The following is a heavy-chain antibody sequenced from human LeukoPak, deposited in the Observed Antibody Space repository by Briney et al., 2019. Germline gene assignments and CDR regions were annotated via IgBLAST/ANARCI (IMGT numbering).Heavy chain of an antibody. V-gene: IGHV1-69*08. Sequence: GSSVTVSCTASGGTFTIYTFSWVRQAPGQGLEWMGRVIPILNNATYAHKCQGRVTITADKSTSTAYMDLTSLTSDDTAVYYSARVVSVYGSSGRFDYCGQGTLVTVSS. D-gene: IGHD3-22*01. CDR2: VIPILNNA. J-gene: IGHJ4*02. CDR3: ARVVSVYGSSGRFDY. CDR1: GGTFTIYT.